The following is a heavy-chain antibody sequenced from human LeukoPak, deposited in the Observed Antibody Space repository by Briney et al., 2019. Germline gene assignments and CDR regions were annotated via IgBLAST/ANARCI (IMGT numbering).Heavy chain of an antibody. CDR3: ASSRHYYDSSGYYPIDY. J-gene: IGHJ4*02. Sequence: SVKVSCKASGGTFSSYAISWVRQAPGQGLEWMGGIIPIFGTANYAQKFQGRVTITADESTSTAYMELSSLRSEDAAVYYCASSRHYYDSSGYYPIDYWGQGTLVTVSS. V-gene: IGHV1-69*13. D-gene: IGHD3-22*01. CDR1: GGTFSSYA. CDR2: IIPIFGTA.